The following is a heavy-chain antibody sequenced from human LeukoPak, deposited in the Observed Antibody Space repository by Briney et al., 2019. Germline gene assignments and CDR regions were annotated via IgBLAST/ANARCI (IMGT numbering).Heavy chain of an antibody. CDR3: ARDNPMVRGVRTYYYMDV. Sequence: SETLSLTCTVSGGSISTYYWSWIRQPPGKGLEWIGYIYYSRSTNYNPSLKSRVTISVDTSKTQFSLKVSSVTAADTAVYYCARDNPMVRGVRTYYYMDVWGKGNTVTVSS. CDR2: IYYSRST. CDR1: GGSISTYY. J-gene: IGHJ6*03. D-gene: IGHD3-10*01. V-gene: IGHV4-59*01.